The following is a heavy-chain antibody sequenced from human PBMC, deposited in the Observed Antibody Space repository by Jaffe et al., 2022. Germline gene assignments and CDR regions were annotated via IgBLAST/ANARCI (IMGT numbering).Heavy chain of an antibody. D-gene: IGHD3-22*01. CDR2: IIPILGIA. Sequence: QVQLVQSGAEVKKPGSSVKVSCKASGGTFSSYTISWVRQAPGQGLEWMGRIIPILGIANYAQKFQGRVTITADKSTSTAYMELSSLRSEDTAVYYCARPLQYYYDSSGYYPHDAFDIWGQGTMVTVSS. CDR3: ARPLQYYYDSSGYYPHDAFDI. J-gene: IGHJ3*02. CDR1: GGTFSSYT. V-gene: IGHV1-69*02.